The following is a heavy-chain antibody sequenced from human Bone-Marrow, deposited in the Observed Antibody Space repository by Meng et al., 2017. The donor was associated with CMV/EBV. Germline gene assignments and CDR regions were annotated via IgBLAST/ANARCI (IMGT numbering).Heavy chain of an antibody. CDR2: INPNSGGT. CDR3: ARDNNWGPDY. Sequence: ASVKVSCKASGYTFTGYYLHWVRQAPGQGFEWMGWINPNSGGTNYAQKFQGRVTMTRDTSISTAYMELTRLTSDDTAVYYCARDNNWGPDYWGQGTLVTVSS. J-gene: IGHJ4*02. CDR1: GYTFTGYY. V-gene: IGHV1-2*02. D-gene: IGHD7-27*01.